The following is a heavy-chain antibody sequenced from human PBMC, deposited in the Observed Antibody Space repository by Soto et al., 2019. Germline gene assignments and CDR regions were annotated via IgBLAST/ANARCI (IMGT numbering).Heavy chain of an antibody. D-gene: IGHD3-10*01. CDR1: GFTFSSYA. Sequence: PVGSLRLSCAASGFTFSSYAMSWVRQAPGKGLEWVSAISGSGGSTYYADSVKGRFTISTDNSKNTLYLQMNSLRAEDTAVYCCANRGGCRYYYYYGMDVWRQGTKVTVS. V-gene: IGHV3-23*01. J-gene: IGHJ6*02. CDR2: ISGSGGST. CDR3: ANRGGCRYYYYYGMDV.